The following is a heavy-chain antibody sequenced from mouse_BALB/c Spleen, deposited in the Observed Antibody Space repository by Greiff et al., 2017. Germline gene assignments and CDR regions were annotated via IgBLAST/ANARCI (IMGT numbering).Heavy chain of an antibody. J-gene: IGHJ2*01. D-gene: IGHD1-2*01. V-gene: IGHV5-4*02. CDR3: ARDTALDY. CDR2: ISDGGSYT. Sequence: EVQLVESGGGLVKPGGSLKLSCAASGFTFSDYYMYWVRQTPEKRLEWVATISDGGSYTYYPDSVKGRFTISRDNAKNNLYLQMSSLKSEDTAMYYCARDTALDYWGQGTTLTVSS. CDR1: GFTFSDYY.